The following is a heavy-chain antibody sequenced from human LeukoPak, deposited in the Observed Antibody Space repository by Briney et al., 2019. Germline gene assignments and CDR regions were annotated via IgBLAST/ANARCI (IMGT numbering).Heavy chain of an antibody. J-gene: IGHJ4*02. D-gene: IGHD3-10*01. CDR1: GFTFSSYG. CDR2: IWYDGSNK. Sequence: GSLRLSCAASGFTFSSYGMHWVRQAPGKGLEWGAVIWYDGSNKYYADSAKGRFTISRDNSKNTLYLQMNSLRAEDTAVYYCAKDRGSGSYYKEFDYWGQGTLVTVSS. CDR3: AKDRGSGSYYKEFDY. V-gene: IGHV3-33*06.